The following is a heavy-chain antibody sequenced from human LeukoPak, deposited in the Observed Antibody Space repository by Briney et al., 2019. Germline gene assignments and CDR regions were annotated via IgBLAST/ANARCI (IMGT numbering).Heavy chain of an antibody. CDR2: INPSGGST. J-gene: IGHJ4*02. D-gene: IGHD3-16*01. V-gene: IGHV1-46*01. CDR3: ARAGGRGLQQDF. Sequence: ASVKVSCKASGYTFTSCYMHWVRQAPGQGLEWMGIINPSGGSTSYAQKFQGRVTMTRDTSTSTVYMELSSLRSEDTAVYYCARAGGRGLQQDFWGQGTLVTVSS. CDR1: GYTFTSCY.